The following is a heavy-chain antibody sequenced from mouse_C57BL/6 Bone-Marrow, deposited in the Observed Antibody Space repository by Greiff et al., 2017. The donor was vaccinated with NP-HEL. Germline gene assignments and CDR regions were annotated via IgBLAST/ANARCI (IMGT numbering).Heavy chain of an antibody. D-gene: IGHD1-1*01. CDR3: ARSGSNGAMDY. CDR1: GYTFTSYW. CDR2: INPSNGGT. V-gene: IGHV1-53*01. Sequence: VQLQQPGTELVKPGASVKLSCKASGYTFTSYWMPWVKQRPGQGLEWIGNINPSNGGTNYNEKFKSKATLTVDKSSSTAYMPLSSLTSEDYAVYYCARSGSNGAMDYWGQGTSGTVSS. J-gene: IGHJ4*01.